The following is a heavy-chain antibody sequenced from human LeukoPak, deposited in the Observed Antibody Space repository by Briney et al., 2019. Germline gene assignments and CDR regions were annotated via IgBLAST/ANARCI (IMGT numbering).Heavy chain of an antibody. CDR2: IWYDGINE. CDR3: AKPERSGSYSYYFDS. Sequence: GRSLRVSCAASGFTFSDYGMHWVRQAPGKGLQWVAVIWYDGINEYYADSVKGRFTISRDNSKNTLYLQMNSLRAEDTALYYCAKPERSGSYSYYFDSWGQGTLVTVSS. D-gene: IGHD1-26*01. V-gene: IGHV3-33*06. CDR1: GFTFSDYG. J-gene: IGHJ4*02.